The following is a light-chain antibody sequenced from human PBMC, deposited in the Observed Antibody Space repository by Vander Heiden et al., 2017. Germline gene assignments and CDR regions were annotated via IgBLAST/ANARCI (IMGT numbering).Light chain of an antibody. J-gene: IGKJ5*01. Sequence: DIVLTQSPLFLRVTPGQPASNHCTSRQDLLHESEYNCLEWYVQKPGQSPQLLIYLSSSRASGVPGRFSGSGSGTTFTLKISRVEAEDVGVYYCMQTLQTPFTFGQGTRLDIK. CDR1: QDLLHESEYNC. CDR2: LSS. CDR3: MQTLQTPFT. V-gene: IGKV2-28*01.